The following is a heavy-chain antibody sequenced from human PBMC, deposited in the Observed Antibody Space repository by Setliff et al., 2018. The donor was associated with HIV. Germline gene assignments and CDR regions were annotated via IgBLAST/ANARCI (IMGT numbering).Heavy chain of an antibody. J-gene: IGHJ6*03. CDR3: AREESSSSWGYYHYYMDV. Sequence: PGGSLRLSCAASGFTFSRYGMHWVRQTPGKGLEGVAIIWYDGNNKQYADSMKGRFTISRDNSNNMLYLQMNSMRAEDTAVYYCAREESSSSWGYYHYYMDVWGKGTTVTVSS. D-gene: IGHD3-16*01. CDR1: GFTFSRYG. V-gene: IGHV3-33*01. CDR2: IWYDGNNK.